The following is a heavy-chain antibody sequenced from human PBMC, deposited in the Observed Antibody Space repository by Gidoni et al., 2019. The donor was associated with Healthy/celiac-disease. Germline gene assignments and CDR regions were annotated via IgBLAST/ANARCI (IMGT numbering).Heavy chain of an antibody. CDR3: ARDGAAGVSPFDY. J-gene: IGHJ4*02. D-gene: IGHD3-10*01. V-gene: IGHV3-11*06. CDR2: ISSSSSYT. Sequence: QVQLVESGGGLVKPGGSLGLSCAASGFTFSDYYMSWIRQAPGKGLEWVSYISSSSSYTNYANSVKGRFTISRDNAKNSLYLQMNSLRAEDTAVYYCARDGAAGVSPFDYWGQGTLVTVSS. CDR1: GFTFSDYY.